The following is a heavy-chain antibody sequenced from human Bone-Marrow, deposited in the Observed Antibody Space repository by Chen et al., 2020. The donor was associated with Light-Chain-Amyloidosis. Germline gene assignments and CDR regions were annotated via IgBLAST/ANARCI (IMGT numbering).Heavy chain of an antibody. J-gene: IGHJ4*02. CDR2: IWYDGSNK. CDR3: ARDPPGSGFAFDY. Sequence: QEELVEPGGGVVQPGRSLRLSCAASGFTFSTHAMHWVRQAPGKGLEWVAFIWYDGSNKHYADSVKGRFTISRDNSKNTVFLEMNSLRAEDTAVYFCARDPPGSGFAFDYWGQGTLVTVSS. V-gene: IGHV3-33*01. CDR1: GFTFSTHA. D-gene: IGHD3-10*01.